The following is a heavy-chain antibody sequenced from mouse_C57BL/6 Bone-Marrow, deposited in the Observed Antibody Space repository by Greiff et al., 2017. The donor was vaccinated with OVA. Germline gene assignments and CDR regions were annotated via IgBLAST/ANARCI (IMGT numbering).Heavy chain of an antibody. V-gene: IGHV1-82*01. CDR2: IYPGDGDT. J-gene: IGHJ1*03. CDR1: GYAFSSSW. D-gene: IGHD1-2*01. CDR3: AREGLRPWYFDV. Sequence: QVQLKQSGPELVKPGASVKISCKASGYAFSSSWMNWVKQRPGKGLEWIGRIYPGDGDTNYNGKFKGKATLTADKSSSTAYMQLSSLTSEDSAVYFCAREGLRPWYFDVWGTGTTVTVSS.